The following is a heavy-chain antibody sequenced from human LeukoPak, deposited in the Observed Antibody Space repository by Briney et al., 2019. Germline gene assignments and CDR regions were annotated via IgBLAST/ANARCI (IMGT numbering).Heavy chain of an antibody. CDR2: IRSKADNYAT. CDR1: GFPFSGSP. V-gene: IGHV3-73*01. Sequence: GSLRLSCAASGFPFSGSPILWVRPASGKGLEWVGRIRSKADNYATAYAASVQGRCTISRDDSKSMAYLQLNSLKTEDTAVYYCTQSNYWGQGALVTVSS. J-gene: IGHJ4*02. CDR3: TQSNY.